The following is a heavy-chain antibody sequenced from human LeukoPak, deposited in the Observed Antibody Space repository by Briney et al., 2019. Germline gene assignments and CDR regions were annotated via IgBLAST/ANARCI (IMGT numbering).Heavy chain of an antibody. J-gene: IGHJ4*02. CDR1: GFTFSSYA. CDR3: ARGDAGLEAAGNVLNFLDY. V-gene: IGHV3-23*01. D-gene: IGHD6-13*01. Sequence: PGGSLRLSCAASGFTFSSYAMSWVRQAPGKGLEWVSAISGSGGSTHYADSVKGRLAISRDNSRNTVYLQMNSLRAEDTAVYHCARGDAGLEAAGNVLNFLDYWGQRILVTVSS. CDR2: ISGSGGST.